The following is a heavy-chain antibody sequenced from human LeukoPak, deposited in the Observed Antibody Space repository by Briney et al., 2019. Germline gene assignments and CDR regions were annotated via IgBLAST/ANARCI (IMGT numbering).Heavy chain of an antibody. J-gene: IGHJ4*02. CDR1: GGSISSYY. D-gene: IGHD1-26*01. CDR3: ARHVGYYAHLDY. CDR2: IYYSGST. Sequence: PSETLSLTCTVSGGSISSYYWSWIRQPPGKGLEWIGYIYYSGSTNYNPSLKSQVTISVDTSKNQFSLKLSSVTAADTAAYYCARHVGYYAHLDYWGQGTLVTVSS. V-gene: IGHV4-59*08.